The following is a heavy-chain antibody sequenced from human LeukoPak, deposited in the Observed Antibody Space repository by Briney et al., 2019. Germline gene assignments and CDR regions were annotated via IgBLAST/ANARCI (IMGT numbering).Heavy chain of an antibody. CDR1: GFTFSSYW. CDR3: ATYKHQLRTVYFDY. J-gene: IGHJ4*02. V-gene: IGHV3-7*02. D-gene: IGHD1-1*01. CDR2: IKQDGSDK. Sequence: GGSLRLSCAATGFTFSSYWMSWVRQAPGKGLEWVANIKQDGSDKNYVDSVKGRFTISKDNAKNLLSLEMNGLRTEDTAVYYCATYKHQLRTVYFDYWGQGTLVTVSS.